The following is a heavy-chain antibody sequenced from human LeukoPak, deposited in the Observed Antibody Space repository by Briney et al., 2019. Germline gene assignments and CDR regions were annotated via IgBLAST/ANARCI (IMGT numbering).Heavy chain of an antibody. D-gene: IGHD3-16*01. J-gene: IGHJ6*02. CDR3: ARGGGLDV. V-gene: IGHV3-33*03. CDR1: GFTFSSYG. CDR2: IWYDGSNK. Sequence: GGSLRLSCAASGFTFSSYGMHWVRQAPGKGLEWVAVIWYDGSNKYYADSVKGRFTISRDDAKNSLYLQMSNLRAEDTAVYFCARGGGLDVWGQGATVTVSS.